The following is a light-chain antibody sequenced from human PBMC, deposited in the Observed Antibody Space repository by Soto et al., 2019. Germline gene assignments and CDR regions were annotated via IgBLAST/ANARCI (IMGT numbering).Light chain of an antibody. J-gene: IGKJ5*01. CDR2: GAS. Sequence: EIVLTQSPGTLSLSPGERATLSCRASQSVSSSYLAWYQQKPGQAPRLLIYGASSRATGIPDRFSGSGSGTDFTTTISRLEPEDFAVYYCQQYGRSPLITFGQGTRLEIK. CDR3: QQYGRSPLIT. CDR1: QSVSSSY. V-gene: IGKV3-20*01.